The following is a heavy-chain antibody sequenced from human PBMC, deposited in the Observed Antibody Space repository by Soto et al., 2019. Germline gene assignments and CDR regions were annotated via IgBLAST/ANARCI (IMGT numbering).Heavy chain of an antibody. J-gene: IGHJ5*02. V-gene: IGHV4-34*01. D-gene: IGHD2-15*01. CDR2: IHHSGTT. Sequence: SETLSLTCTVYGGSFSSFYWSWIRQSPGKGLEWIGEIHHSGTTNYNPSLKSRVTISVDTSKNQFSLELSSVTAADTAVYYCASLYCSGGSCYSSWFDPWGQGTLVTVSS. CDR1: GGSFSSFY. CDR3: ASLYCSGGSCYSSWFDP.